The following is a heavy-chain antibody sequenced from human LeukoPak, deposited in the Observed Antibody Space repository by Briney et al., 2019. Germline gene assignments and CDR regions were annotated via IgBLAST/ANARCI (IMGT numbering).Heavy chain of an antibody. CDR2: INHSGST. CDR3: ARIRCRVVPAAMRSLTGHPDY. V-gene: IGHV4-34*01. J-gene: IGHJ4*02. Sequence: PSETLSLTCAVYGGSFSGYYWSWIRQPPGKGLEWIGEINHSGSTNYNPSLKSRVTISVDTSKNQFSLKLSSVTAADTAVYYCARIRCRVVPAAMRSLTGHPDYWGQGTLVTVSS. CDR1: GGSFSGYY. D-gene: IGHD2-2*01.